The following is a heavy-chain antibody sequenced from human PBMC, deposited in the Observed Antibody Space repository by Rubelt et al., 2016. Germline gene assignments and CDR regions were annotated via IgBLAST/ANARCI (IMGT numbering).Heavy chain of an antibody. Sequence: QVQLQQWGAGLLKPSETLSLTCAVYGGSFSGYYWSWIRQPPGKGLEWIGEINHSGSTNYNPSLKRRVTMLVDTSKNQFSLKLSSVTAADTAVYYCARRRRYSGSSYWYFDLWGRGTLVTVSS. V-gene: IGHV4-34*01. J-gene: IGHJ2*01. CDR1: GGSFSGYY. CDR2: INHSGST. CDR3: ARRRRYSGSSYWYFDL. D-gene: IGHD1-26*01.